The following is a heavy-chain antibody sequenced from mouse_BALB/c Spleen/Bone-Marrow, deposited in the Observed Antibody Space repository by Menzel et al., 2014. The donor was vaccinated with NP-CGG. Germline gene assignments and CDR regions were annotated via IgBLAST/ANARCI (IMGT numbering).Heavy chain of an antibody. CDR2: INPDSSTI. Sequence: EVQGVESGGGLVQPGGSLKLSCAASGFDFSRYWMSWVRQAPGKGLEWIGEINPDSSTINYTPSLKDKFIISKDNAKNTLYLQMSKVRSEDTALYYCARQGYYGKGDYWGQGTTLTVSS. V-gene: IGHV4-1*02. J-gene: IGHJ2*01. D-gene: IGHD2-1*01. CDR3: ARQGYYGKGDY. CDR1: GFDFSRYW.